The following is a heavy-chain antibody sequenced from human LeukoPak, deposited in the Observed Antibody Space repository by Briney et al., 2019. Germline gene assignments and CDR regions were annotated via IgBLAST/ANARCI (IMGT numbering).Heavy chain of an antibody. J-gene: IGHJ3*02. V-gene: IGHV4-59*01. D-gene: IGHD1-26*01. CDR1: GGSISSYY. CDR2: IYYSGST. CDR3: ASQEYSGSYLGAFDI. Sequence: SETLSLTCTVSGGSISSYYWSWIRQPPGKRLEWIGYIYYSGSTNYNPSLKSRVTISVDTSKNQFSLKLSSVTAADTAVYYCASQEYSGSYLGAFDIWGQGTMVTVSS.